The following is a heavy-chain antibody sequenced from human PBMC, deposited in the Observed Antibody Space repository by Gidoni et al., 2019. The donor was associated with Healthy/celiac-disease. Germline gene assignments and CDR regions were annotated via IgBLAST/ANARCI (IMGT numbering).Heavy chain of an antibody. CDR3: AREPPPGYCSGGSCYSRAFDI. CDR1: GYPFTSYY. V-gene: IGHV1-46*01. CDR2: INPSGGST. J-gene: IGHJ3*02. Sequence: QVQLVQSGAEVKKPGASVKVSCKASGYPFTSYYMHWVRQAPGQGLEWMGIINPSGGSTSYAQKFQGRVTMTRDTSTSTVYMELSSLRSEDTAVYYCAREPPPGYCSGGSCYSRAFDIWGQGTMVTVSS. D-gene: IGHD2-15*01.